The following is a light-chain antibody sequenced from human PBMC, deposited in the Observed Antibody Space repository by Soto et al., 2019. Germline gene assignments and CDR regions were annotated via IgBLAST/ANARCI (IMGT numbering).Light chain of an antibody. Sequence: EIVLTQSPVTLSLSPGERAPLSCRASQSVSSYLAWYQQKPGQAPRLLIYDASNRATGIPARFSGGGSGTDFTLTIDNLEPEDFAVYHCHQYGGSPPTFGQGTKVDIK. CDR1: QSVSSY. CDR3: HQYGGSPPT. V-gene: IGKV3-11*01. CDR2: DAS. J-gene: IGKJ1*01.